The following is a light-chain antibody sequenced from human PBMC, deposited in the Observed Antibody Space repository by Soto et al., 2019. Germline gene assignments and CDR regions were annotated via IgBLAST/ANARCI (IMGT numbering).Light chain of an antibody. CDR3: SSYGGSKGV. J-gene: IGLJ1*01. CDR1: SSDVGGYNY. Sequence: QSALTQPPSASGSPGQSVTISCTGTSSDVGGYNYVSWYQQHPGKAPKLMIYEVSKRPSGVPDRFSGSKSGNTASLTVSGLQAEDEADYYCSSYGGSKGVFGTGTMVTVL. CDR2: EVS. V-gene: IGLV2-8*01.